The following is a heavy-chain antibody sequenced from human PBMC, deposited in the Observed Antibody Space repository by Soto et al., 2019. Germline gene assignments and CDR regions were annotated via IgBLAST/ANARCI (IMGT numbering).Heavy chain of an antibody. D-gene: IGHD2-8*01. CDR1: GFTFSRYG. CDR3: ARAFCTNGVCYYFFDY. CDR2: IYYDGSNR. V-gene: IGHV3-33*01. J-gene: IGHJ4*01. Sequence: GGSLRLSCAASGFTFSRYGMHWVRQAPGKGLEWVAVIYYDGSNRYYGDAVKGRFTISRDNSKSTLYLQMSSLRAEDTAVYYCARAFCTNGVCYYFFDYWGHGTLVTVSS.